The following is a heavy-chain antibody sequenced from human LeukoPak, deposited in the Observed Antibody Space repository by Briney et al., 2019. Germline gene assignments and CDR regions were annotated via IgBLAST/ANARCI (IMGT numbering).Heavy chain of an antibody. CDR1: GGSISSYY. V-gene: IGHV4-59*01. J-gene: IGHJ4*02. CDR3: ARGGSSYWYYFDY. D-gene: IGHD6-13*01. CDR2: IYYSGST. Sequence: SETLSLTCTVFGGSISSYYWSWIRKPPGKGLEWIGYIYYSGSTNYNPSLRSRVTISVDTSKNQFSLKLTSVTAADTAVYYCARGGSSYWYYFDYWGQGTLVTVSS.